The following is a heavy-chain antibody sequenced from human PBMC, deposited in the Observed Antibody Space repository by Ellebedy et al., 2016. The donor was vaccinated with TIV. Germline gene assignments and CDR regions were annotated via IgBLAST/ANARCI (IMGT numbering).Heavy chain of an antibody. J-gene: IGHJ4*02. CDR1: GGSISGTYTSYY. D-gene: IGHD3-10*01. CDR3: ARRRITVVRGLSYYFDY. V-gene: IGHV4-39*01. Sequence: SETLSLXXNVSGGSISGTYTSYYWGWVRQPPGKGLEWIGSIYDSGRTHYNPSLKSRVTISVDTSKDQFSLKLSSVTAADTAVYYCARRRITVVRGLSYYFDYWGQGTLVTVSS. CDR2: IYDSGRT.